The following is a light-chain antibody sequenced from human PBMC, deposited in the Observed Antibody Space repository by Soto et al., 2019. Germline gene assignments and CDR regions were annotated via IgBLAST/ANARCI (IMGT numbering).Light chain of an antibody. CDR3: QQYRTLWT. V-gene: IGKV3-20*01. CDR1: QIFNSKY. CDR2: GAS. J-gene: IGKJ1*01. Sequence: EIVLTQSPGTLSLSPGERATLSCRASQIFNSKYLAWYQQKPGQAPRLLIYGASSRASGIPDWFSGSASGTDFTLTINRLEPDDSAVYYCQQYRTLWTFGQGTRVEIK.